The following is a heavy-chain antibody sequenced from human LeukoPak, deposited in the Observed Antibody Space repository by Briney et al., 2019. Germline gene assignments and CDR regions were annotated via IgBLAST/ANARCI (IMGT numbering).Heavy chain of an antibody. J-gene: IGHJ5*02. Sequence: GASVKVSCKVSGYTLTELSMHWVRQAPGKGLEWMGGFDPEDGETIYAQKFQGRVTMTEDTSTDTAYMELSSLRSEDTAVYYCATDWVATMGLYNWFDPWGQGTLVTVSS. CDR3: ATDWVATMGLYNWFDP. V-gene: IGHV1-24*01. CDR2: FDPEDGET. CDR1: GYTLTELS. D-gene: IGHD5-12*01.